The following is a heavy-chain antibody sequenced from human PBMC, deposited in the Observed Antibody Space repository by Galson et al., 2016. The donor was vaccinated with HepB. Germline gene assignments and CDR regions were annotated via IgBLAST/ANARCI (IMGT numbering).Heavy chain of an antibody. Sequence: SLRLSCAGSGFGFSSYAINWVRQAPGKGLEWVSGISGSGGSIYEADSVKGRFSIARDNAKNTLFLQMSSLRAEDTAVYYCARGLGVETNHGIDYWGQGILVTVSS. CDR1: GFGFSSYA. V-gene: IGHV3-23*01. J-gene: IGHJ4*02. D-gene: IGHD4-23*01. CDR3: ARGLGVETNHGIDY. CDR2: ISGSGGSI.